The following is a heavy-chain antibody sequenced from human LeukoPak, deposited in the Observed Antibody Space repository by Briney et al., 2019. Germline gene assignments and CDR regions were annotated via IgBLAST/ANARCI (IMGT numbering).Heavy chain of an antibody. J-gene: IGHJ4*02. D-gene: IGHD6-6*01. CDR1: GFTFSDYW. V-gene: IGHV3-74*01. Sequence: GGSLRLSCAASGFTFSDYWMHWVRQAPGKGLVWVSRINGDGSSTTYADSVKGRFTISRDNAKNTLYLQMNTLRAEDAAVYYCVRDMYSTSSARGAYWGQGTRVTVSP. CDR3: VRDMYSTSSARGAY. CDR2: INGDGSST.